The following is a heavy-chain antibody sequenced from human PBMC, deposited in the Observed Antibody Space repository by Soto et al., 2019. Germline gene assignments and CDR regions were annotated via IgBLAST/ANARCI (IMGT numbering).Heavy chain of an antibody. J-gene: IGHJ4*02. CDR1: GFSLSTSGVG. V-gene: IGHV2-5*01. D-gene: IGHD3-22*01. Sequence: SGPTLVNPTQTLTLTCTFSGFSLSTSGVGVGWIRQPPGKALEWLALIYWNDDKRYSPSLKSRLTITKDTSKNQVVLTMTNMDPVDTATYYCAHRTYYHDSSGYQSPLFDYWGQGTLVTVSS. CDR2: IYWNDDK. CDR3: AHRTYYHDSSGYQSPLFDY.